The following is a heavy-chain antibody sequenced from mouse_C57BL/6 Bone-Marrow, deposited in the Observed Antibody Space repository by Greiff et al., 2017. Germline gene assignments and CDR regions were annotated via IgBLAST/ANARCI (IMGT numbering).Heavy chain of an antibody. CDR1: GYTFTSYW. Sequence: QVHVKQPGAELVMPGASVKLSCKASGYTFTSYWMHWVKQRPGKGLEWIGEIDPSDSYTNYNQKFKGKSTLTVDKSSSTAYMQLSSLTSEDSAVYYCAREGYYFWYFDVWGTGTRVTVSS. J-gene: IGHJ1*03. CDR3: AREGYYFWYFDV. CDR2: IDPSDSYT. D-gene: IGHD2-3*01. V-gene: IGHV1-69*01.